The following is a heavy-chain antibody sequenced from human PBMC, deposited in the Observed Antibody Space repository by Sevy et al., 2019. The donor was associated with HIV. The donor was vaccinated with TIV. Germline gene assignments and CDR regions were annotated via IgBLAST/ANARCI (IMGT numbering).Heavy chain of an antibody. CDR3: ASGSLTGYYRGNWFDP. J-gene: IGHJ5*02. CDR1: GYTFTDYY. Sequence: ASVKVSCKASGYTFTDYYLHWARQAPGQGLEWMGWINPDNGVTNYAQRFQGWVTMTRDTSINTAYMELSRLTSDDTAVYYCASGSLTGYYRGNWFDPWGQGTLVTVSS. V-gene: IGHV1-2*04. D-gene: IGHD3-9*01. CDR2: INPDNGVT.